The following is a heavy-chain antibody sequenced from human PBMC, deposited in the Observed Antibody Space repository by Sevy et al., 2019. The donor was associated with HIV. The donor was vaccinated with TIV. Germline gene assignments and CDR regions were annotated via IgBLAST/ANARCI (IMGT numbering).Heavy chain of an antibody. J-gene: IGHJ4*02. D-gene: IGHD5-18*01. CDR2: ISGSADAT. V-gene: IGHV3-23*01. CDR1: GFTFSNYA. CDR3: VKEVSQYSYSDY. Sequence: GGSLRLSCAASGFTFSNYAMSWVRQTPGKGLEWVSGISGSADATYYTDSLKGRFTISGDNSKNTVYLQMNSLRAEDTAVYYCVKEVSQYSYSDYWGQGTLVTVSS.